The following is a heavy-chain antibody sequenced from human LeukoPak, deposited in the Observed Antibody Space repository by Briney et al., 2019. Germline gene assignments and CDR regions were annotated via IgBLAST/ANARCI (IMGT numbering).Heavy chain of an antibody. V-gene: IGHV1-2*02. Sequence: ASVKVSCKASGYTFTVYYMHWMRQAPGQGLEWMGWINPNNGGADYAQKFQGRVTMTRDTSTSTAYMELSRLRSDDTAVYYCARDRAARYFDYWGPGTLVTVSS. D-gene: IGHD6-6*01. J-gene: IGHJ4*02. CDR2: INPNNGGA. CDR3: ARDRAARYFDY. CDR1: GYTFTVYY.